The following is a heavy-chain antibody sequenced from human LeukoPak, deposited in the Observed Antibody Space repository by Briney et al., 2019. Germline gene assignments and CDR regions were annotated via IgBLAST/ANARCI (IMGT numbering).Heavy chain of an antibody. CDR2: ISGSGGST. CDR3: AKSLNRLLHNYFDY. D-gene: IGHD3-22*01. CDR1: GFTFSSYA. V-gene: IGHV3-23*01. Sequence: LAGGSLRLSCAASGFTFSSYAMSWVRQAPGKVLEWVSAISGSGGSTYYADSVKGRFTISRDNSKNTLYLQMNSLRAEDTAVYYCAKSLNRLLHNYFDYWGQGTLVTVSS. J-gene: IGHJ4*02.